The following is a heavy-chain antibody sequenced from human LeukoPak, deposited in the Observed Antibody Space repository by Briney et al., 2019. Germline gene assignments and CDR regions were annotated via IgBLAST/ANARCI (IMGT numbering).Heavy chain of an antibody. D-gene: IGHD2-8*01. J-gene: IGHJ4*01. CDR2: ISWTGDKV. V-gene: IGHV3-9*01. CDR3: IKDAPNGSIDY. CDR1: GFTFGDFV. Sequence: GGSLRLSCVTSGFTFGDFVMHWVRQAPGKGLECVSTISWTGDKVAYAGSVKGRFTVSRDNAKNSLFLQMNSPRTDDTALYYCIKDAPNGSIDYWGQGTLVTVSS.